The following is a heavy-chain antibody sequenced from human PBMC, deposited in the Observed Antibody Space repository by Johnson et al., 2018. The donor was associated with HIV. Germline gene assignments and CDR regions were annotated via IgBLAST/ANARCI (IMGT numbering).Heavy chain of an antibody. V-gene: IGHV3-30*03. CDR3: GRSRVDSVVGAIGKGAFDI. Sequence: QVQLVESGGGVVQPGRSLRLSCVGSGFTFSSYGMHWVRQAPGKGLEWVAVISYDGSKKYYADSVKGRFTISRDNSKNTLYLQMNSLRAEDTAVYYCGRSRVDSVVGAIGKGAFDIWGQGTMVTVSS. J-gene: IGHJ3*02. CDR1: GFTFSSYG. CDR2: ISYDGSKK. D-gene: IGHD1-26*01.